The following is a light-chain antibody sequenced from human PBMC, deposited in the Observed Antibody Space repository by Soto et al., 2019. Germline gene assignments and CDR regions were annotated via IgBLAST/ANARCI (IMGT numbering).Light chain of an antibody. CDR3: AAWDASLNGVV. CDR1: SSNIGSNT. Sequence: QSVLPQPPSASGTPGQRVTISCSGSSSNIGSNTVNWYQQLPGTAPKLLIYSNNQRPSGVPDRFSGSKSGTSASLAISGLQSEDEADYYCAAWDASLNGVVFGGGTKLTVL. J-gene: IGLJ2*01. V-gene: IGLV1-44*01. CDR2: SNN.